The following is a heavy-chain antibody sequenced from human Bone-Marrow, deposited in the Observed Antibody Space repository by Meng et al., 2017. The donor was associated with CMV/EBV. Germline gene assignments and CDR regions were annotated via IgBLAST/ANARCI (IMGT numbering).Heavy chain of an antibody. CDR2: IYYSGST. V-gene: IGHV4-59*12. CDR1: GGSIFNYY. J-gene: IGHJ6*02. CDR3: ARGWYYYGMDV. Sequence: GSLRLSCTVSGGSIFNYYWSWIRQPPGKGLEWIGYIYYSGSTNYNPSLKSRVTISVDTSKNQFSLKLSSVTAADTAVHYCARGWYYYGMDVWGQGTTVTVSS.